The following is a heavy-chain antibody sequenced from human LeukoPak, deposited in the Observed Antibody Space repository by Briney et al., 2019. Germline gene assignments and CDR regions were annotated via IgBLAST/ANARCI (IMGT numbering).Heavy chain of an antibody. Sequence: SQTLSLTCAISGDSVSTNSVGWNWIRQSPSRGLEWLGRTYYRSKWYNDYAVSVKSRITINPDTSKNQFSLQLNSVTPEDTAVYYCARESFDIVATTTYDYWGQGTLVTVSS. CDR3: ARESFDIVATTTYDY. CDR1: GDSVSTNSVG. D-gene: IGHD5-12*01. V-gene: IGHV6-1*01. CDR2: TYYRSKWYN. J-gene: IGHJ4*02.